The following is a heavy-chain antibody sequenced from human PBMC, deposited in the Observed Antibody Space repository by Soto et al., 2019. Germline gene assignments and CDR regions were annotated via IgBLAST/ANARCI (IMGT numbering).Heavy chain of an antibody. V-gene: IGHV1-69*13. CDR3: ARGGDRSVAGFNYYYYYYGMDV. D-gene: IGHD6-19*01. Sequence: SVEISCKASRGTFSSSAISGVRQSPGQGLEWMGGIIPIFGTANYAQKFQGRVTITADESTSTAYMELSSLRSEDTAVYYCARGGDRSVAGFNYYYYYYGMDVWGQ. CDR1: RGTFSSSA. CDR2: IIPIFGTA. J-gene: IGHJ6*02.